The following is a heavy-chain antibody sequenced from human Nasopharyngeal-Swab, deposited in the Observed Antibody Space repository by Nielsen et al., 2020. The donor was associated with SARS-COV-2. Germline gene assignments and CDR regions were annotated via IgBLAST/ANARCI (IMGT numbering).Heavy chain of an antibody. D-gene: IGHD6-6*01. J-gene: IGHJ4*02. Sequence: ASVKVSCKASGYTFTAYAITWVRQAPGQGLEWMGWISGFNGHTSSAQKFQGRLTMTTDSSTSTAYMDLTSLTSDDTAVYYCAREPTWAAPSVWGQGTLVTVSS. V-gene: IGHV1-18*01. CDR1: GYTFTAYA. CDR2: ISGFNGHT. CDR3: AREPTWAAPSV.